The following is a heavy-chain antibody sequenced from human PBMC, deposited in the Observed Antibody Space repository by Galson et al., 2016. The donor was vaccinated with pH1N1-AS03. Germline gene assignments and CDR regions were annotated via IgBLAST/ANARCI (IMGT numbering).Heavy chain of an antibody. D-gene: IGHD1-1*01. CDR2: TYWRSKWYN. CDR1: GDSVSSNIDA. V-gene: IGHV6-1*01. J-gene: IGHJ3*02. Sequence: CAISGDSVSSNIDAWNWIRPSPSGGLEWLGRTYWRSKWYNDYAVSVKSRITINPDTSKNQFSLQLNFVTPEDTAVYYCAKGRYSAFDIWGQGTMVTVSS. CDR3: AKGRYSAFDI.